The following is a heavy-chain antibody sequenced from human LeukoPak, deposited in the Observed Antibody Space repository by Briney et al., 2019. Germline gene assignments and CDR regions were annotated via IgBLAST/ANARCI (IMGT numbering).Heavy chain of an antibody. Sequence: SETLSLTCTVSGGSISSYYWSWIRQPPGKGLEWIGYIYYSGSTNYNPSLKSRVTISVDTSKNQFSLKLSSVTAADTAVYYCASHYGVWFGELFDWGQGTLVTVSS. J-gene: IGHJ4*02. CDR3: ASHYGVWFGELFD. V-gene: IGHV4-59*08. D-gene: IGHD3-10*01. CDR2: IYYSGST. CDR1: GGSISSYY.